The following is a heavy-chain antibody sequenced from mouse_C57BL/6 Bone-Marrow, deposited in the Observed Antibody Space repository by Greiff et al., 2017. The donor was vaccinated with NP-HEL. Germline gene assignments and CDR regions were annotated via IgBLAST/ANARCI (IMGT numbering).Heavy chain of an antibody. V-gene: IGHV1-15*01. CDR1: GYTFTDYE. CDR2: IDPETGGT. Sequence: VQLQQSGAELVRPGASVTLSCKASGYTFTDYEMHWVKQTPVHGLEWIGAIDPETGGTAYNQKFKDKAILTADKSSSTAYMELRSLTSEDSAVYYCTRNHYFDYWGQGTTLTVSS. CDR3: TRNHYFDY. J-gene: IGHJ2*01.